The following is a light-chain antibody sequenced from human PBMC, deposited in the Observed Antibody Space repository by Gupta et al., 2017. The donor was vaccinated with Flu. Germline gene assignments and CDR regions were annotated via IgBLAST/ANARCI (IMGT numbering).Light chain of an antibody. CDR2: PAS. Sequence: GDRVTITGRASQDISSWLAWYQQKPGKAPKLLISPASSLQSGVPSRFSGSGYGTDFTLTISSLQPEDFATYYCQQANYFPTAFGQGTAVEIK. V-gene: IGKV1-12*01. CDR1: QDISSW. CDR3: QQANYFPTA. J-gene: IGKJ1*01.